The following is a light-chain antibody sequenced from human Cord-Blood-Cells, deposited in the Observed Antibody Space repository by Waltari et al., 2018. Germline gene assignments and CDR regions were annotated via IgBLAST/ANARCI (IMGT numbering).Light chain of an antibody. CDR2: DVS. Sequence: QSALTQPASVSGSPGQSITISCTGTSSDVGGYNYVSWYQQQQGKAPKLMIYDVSNRHSGVSNRFSGSKSGNTASLTISGLQAEDEADYYCSSYTSSSTLVFGGGTKLTVL. J-gene: IGLJ2*01. CDR3: SSYTSSSTLV. V-gene: IGLV2-14*01. CDR1: SSDVGGYNY.